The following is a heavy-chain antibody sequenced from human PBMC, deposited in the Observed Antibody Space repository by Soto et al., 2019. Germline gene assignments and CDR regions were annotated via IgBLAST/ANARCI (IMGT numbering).Heavy chain of an antibody. D-gene: IGHD2-15*01. CDR3: AKDMEDIVVVVAAKAIGYFDY. CDR2: ISGSGGST. V-gene: IGHV3-23*01. Sequence: GGSLRLSCAASGFTFSSYAMSWVRQAPGKGLGWVSAISGSGGSTYYADSVKGRFTISRDNSKNTLYLQMNSLRAEDTAVYYCAKDMEDIVVVVAAKAIGYFDYWGQGTLVTVSS. J-gene: IGHJ4*02. CDR1: GFTFSSYA.